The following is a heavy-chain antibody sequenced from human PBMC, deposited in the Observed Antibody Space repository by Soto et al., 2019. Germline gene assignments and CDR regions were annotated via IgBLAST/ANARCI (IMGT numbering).Heavy chain of an antibody. D-gene: IGHD3-22*01. J-gene: IGHJ4*02. Sequence: GKGLEWVSAISGSGGSTYYADSVKGRFTIPRNNSKNTLYLQMNSLRAEDTAVYYCAKGRVYYDSSGYSSYWGQGPLVPVSP. CDR2: ISGSGGST. V-gene: IGHV3-23*01. CDR3: AKGRVYYDSSGYSSY.